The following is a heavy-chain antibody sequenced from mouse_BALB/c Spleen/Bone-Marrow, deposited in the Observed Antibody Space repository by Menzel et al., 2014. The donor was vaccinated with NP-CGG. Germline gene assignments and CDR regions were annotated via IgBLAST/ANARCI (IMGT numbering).Heavy chain of an antibody. CDR2: ISGGGSYT. V-gene: IGHV5-9-2*01. CDR1: GFTFNSYG. D-gene: IGHD2-4*01. J-gene: IGHJ3*01. Sequence: VQLKESGGGLVKSGGSLKLSCAASGFTFNSYGMSWVRQTPEKRLEWVATISGGGSYTFHPDSVKGRFTISRDNAKNNLYLQLSSLRSEDTALHYCARHAYYDQTEVSFVYWGQGTLVTVSA. CDR3: ARHAYYDQTEVSFVY.